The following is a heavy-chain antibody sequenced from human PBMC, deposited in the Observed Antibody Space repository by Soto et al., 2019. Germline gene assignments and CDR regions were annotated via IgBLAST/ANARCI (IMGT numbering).Heavy chain of an antibody. CDR2: ISYDGSDK. J-gene: IGHJ5*02. CDR1: GFTFRSYG. CDR3: AKGAGGRYKFLT. V-gene: IGHV3-30*18. D-gene: IGHD1-20*01. Sequence: QVQLVESGGGVVQPGRSLRLSCAASGFTFRSYGMHWVRQAPGKGLEWVAIISYDGSDKYYADSVKGRFTISRDNPNNTLYLQMNSLRPEDTAVYYWAKGAGGRYKFLTWGQGTLVTVSS.